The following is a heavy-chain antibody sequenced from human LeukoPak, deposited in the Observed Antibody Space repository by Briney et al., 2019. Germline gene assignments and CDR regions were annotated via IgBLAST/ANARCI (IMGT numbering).Heavy chain of an antibody. V-gene: IGHV4-39*01. CDR3: ARRGPTIAAAVADFNY. D-gene: IGHD6-13*01. Sequence: SETVSPTCTVSGGSISSSNYYWGWIRQPPGKGLEWIGNIYYSGSTYYNPSLKSRVTISVDTSKNQFSLKLSSVTAADTAVYYCARRGPTIAAAVADFNYWGQGTLVTVSS. CDR1: GGSISSSNYY. CDR2: IYYSGST. J-gene: IGHJ4*02.